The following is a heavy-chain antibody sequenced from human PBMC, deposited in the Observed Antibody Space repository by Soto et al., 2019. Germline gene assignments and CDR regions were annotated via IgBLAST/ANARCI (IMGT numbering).Heavy chain of an antibody. Sequence: SQTLSLTCAISGDSVSSNSAAWNWIRQSPSRGLEWLGRTYYRSKWYNDYAVSVKSRITINPDTSKNQFSLQLNSVTPEDTAVYYCARERGKDIVVVVAAKVPDAFDIWGQGTMVTVSS. CDR2: TYYRSKWYN. V-gene: IGHV6-1*01. D-gene: IGHD2-15*01. CDR1: GDSVSSNSAA. CDR3: ARERGKDIVVVVAAKVPDAFDI. J-gene: IGHJ3*02.